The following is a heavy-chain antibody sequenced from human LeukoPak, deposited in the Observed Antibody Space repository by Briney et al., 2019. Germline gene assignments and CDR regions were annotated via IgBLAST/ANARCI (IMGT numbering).Heavy chain of an antibody. J-gene: IGHJ4*02. D-gene: IGHD1-26*01. CDR1: GGSFSGYY. CDR3: ARRSIVGATQAFEY. Sequence: PSETLSLTCAVYGGSFSGYYWSWIRQPPGKGLEWIGEINHSGSTNYNPSLKSRVTISVDTSKNQFSLKLSSVTAADTAVYYCARRSIVGATQAFEYWGQGTLVTVSS. CDR2: INHSGST. V-gene: IGHV4-34*01.